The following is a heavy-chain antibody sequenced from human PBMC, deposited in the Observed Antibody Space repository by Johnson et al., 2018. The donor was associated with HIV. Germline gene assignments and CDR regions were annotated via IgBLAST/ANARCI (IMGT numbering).Heavy chain of an antibody. CDR2: IRYDGSNK. V-gene: IGHV3-30*02. J-gene: IGHJ3*02. CDR3: GKDRAVAGKGHDAFDI. D-gene: IGHD6-19*01. CDR1: GFTFSSYG. Sequence: QVQLVESGGGVVQPGGSLRLSCAASGFTFSSYGMHCVRQAPGKGLEWVAFIRYDGSNKYYADSVKGRFTISRDTLKNTLYLQMNSLRAEDTAVYYSGKDRAVAGKGHDAFDIWGQGTMVTVSS.